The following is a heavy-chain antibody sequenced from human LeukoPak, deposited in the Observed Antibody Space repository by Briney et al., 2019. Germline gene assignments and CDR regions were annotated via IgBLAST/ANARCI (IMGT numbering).Heavy chain of an antibody. J-gene: IGHJ6*03. CDR1: GGSFRGYY. CDR2: INHSGRT. D-gene: IGHD2-2*01. Sequence: PETLSLTCAVYGGSFRGYYWSWIRQPPGGGLEWIGEINHSGRTNYNPSPKSRVTISVDTTTNQFSLKLSSVTAAYTAVYYCARGTSCSSTSGWYNYYYYYYMDVWGKGTTVTVYS. CDR3: ARGTSCSSTSGWYNYYYYYYMDV. V-gene: IGHV4-34*01.